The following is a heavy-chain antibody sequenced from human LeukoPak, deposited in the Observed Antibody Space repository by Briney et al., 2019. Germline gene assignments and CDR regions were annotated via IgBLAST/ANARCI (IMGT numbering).Heavy chain of an antibody. Sequence: PGGSLRLSCAASGFNFDDYDMSWVRQAPGKGLEWVSAISGSGGSTYYADSVKGRFTISRDNSKNTLYLQMNSLRAEDTAVYYCAKGRTGYYYYGMDVWGQGTTVTVSS. CDR1: GFNFDDYD. D-gene: IGHD3-10*01. V-gene: IGHV3-23*01. CDR2: ISGSGGST. CDR3: AKGRTGYYYYGMDV. J-gene: IGHJ6*02.